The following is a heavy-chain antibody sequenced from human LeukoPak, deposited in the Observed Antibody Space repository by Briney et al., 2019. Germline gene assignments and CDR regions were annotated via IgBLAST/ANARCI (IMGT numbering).Heavy chain of an antibody. CDR3: AKDSPESAAGIVQH. CDR1: GYTFTGYY. Sequence: ASVKVSCKASGYTFTGYYIHWVRQAPGQGLEWMGWIGPNTGGTNYAQKFQGRVTMTRDTSISTAYMELSSLISDDTAVYYCAKDSPESAAGIVQHRGQGTLVTVSS. V-gene: IGHV1-2*02. CDR2: IGPNTGGT. J-gene: IGHJ1*01. D-gene: IGHD6-13*01.